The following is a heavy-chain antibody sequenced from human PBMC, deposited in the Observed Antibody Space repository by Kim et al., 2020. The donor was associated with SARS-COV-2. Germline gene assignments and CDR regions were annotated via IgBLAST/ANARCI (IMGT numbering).Heavy chain of an antibody. CDR3: ARDPRSVGYFDWLSGGGYYYYYYGMDV. CDR1: GGSISSSSYY. J-gene: IGHJ6*02. V-gene: IGHV4-39*07. Sequence: SETLSLTCTVSGGSISSSSYYWGWIRQPPGKGLEWIGSIYYSGSTYYNPSLKSRVTISVDTSKNQFSLKLSSVTAADTAVYYCARDPRSVGYFDWLSGGGYYYYYYGMDVWGQGTTVTVSS. D-gene: IGHD3-9*01. CDR2: IYYSGST.